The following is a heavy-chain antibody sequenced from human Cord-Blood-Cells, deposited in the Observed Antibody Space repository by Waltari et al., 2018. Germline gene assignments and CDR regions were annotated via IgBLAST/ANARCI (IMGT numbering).Heavy chain of an antibody. CDR2: IYTSGST. CDR3: ARDKAARDYYYGSGSYYYYYGMDV. V-gene: IGHV4-4*07. J-gene: IGHJ6*02. CDR1: GGSISSYY. Sequence: QVQLQESGPGLVKPSETLSLTCTVPGGSISSYYLSWIRQPAGQGLEGMGRIYTSGSTTYNPTLEVRVTMSVDTAKNQFSLMLSSVTAADTAVYYCARDKAARDYYYGSGSYYYYYGMDVWGQGTTVTVSS. D-gene: IGHD3-10*01.